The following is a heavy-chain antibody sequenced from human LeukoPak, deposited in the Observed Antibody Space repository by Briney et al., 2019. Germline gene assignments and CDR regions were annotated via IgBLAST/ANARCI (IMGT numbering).Heavy chain of an antibody. D-gene: IGHD1/OR15-1a*01. CDR1: GGSISSGDYY. V-gene: IGHV4-30-4*08. CDR3: ARDLPIPGTVYAFDL. Sequence: SQTLSLTCTVSGGSISSGDYYWGWIRQPPGKGLEWIGYIYYSGSTYYNPTLKSRVTLSVNTSHNQFSLKLSSVTAAGTAVYYCARDLPIPGTVYAFDLWGQGTMVTVSS. J-gene: IGHJ3*01. CDR2: IYYSGST.